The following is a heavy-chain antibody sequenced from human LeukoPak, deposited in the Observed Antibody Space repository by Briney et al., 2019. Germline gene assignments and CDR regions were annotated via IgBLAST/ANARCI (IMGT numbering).Heavy chain of an antibody. V-gene: IGHV3-21*01. Sequence: SGGSLRLSCAASGFTFSIYSMNWVRQAPGKGLEWVSSISSSSSYIYYADSVKGRFTISRDNAKNSLYLQMNSLRAEDTAVYYCAGRDNGGNSDGFDYWGQGTLVTVSS. CDR3: AGRDNGGNSDGFDY. J-gene: IGHJ4*02. CDR1: GFTFSIYS. D-gene: IGHD4-23*01. CDR2: ISSSSSYI.